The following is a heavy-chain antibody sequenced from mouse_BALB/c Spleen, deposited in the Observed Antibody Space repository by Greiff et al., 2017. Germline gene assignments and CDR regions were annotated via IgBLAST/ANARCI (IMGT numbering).Heavy chain of an antibody. V-gene: IGHV1S127*01. CDR2: IDPSDSET. D-gene: IGHD2-3*01. CDR3: ASGGSDGYYVD. J-gene: IGHJ2*01. CDR1: GYSFTSYW. Sequence: VQLQQSGPQLVRPGASVKISCKASGYSFTSYWMHWVKQRPGQGLEWIGMIDPSDSETRLNQKFKDKATLTVDKSSSTAYMQLSSPTSEDSAVYYCASGGSDGYYVDWGQGTTLTVSS.